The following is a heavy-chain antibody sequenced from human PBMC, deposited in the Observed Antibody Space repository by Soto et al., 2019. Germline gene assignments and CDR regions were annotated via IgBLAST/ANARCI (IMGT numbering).Heavy chain of an antibody. CDR2: ISGSGGST. J-gene: IGHJ6*02. CDR3: ATSLVEYQLPSAGMDV. Sequence: GGSLRLSCAASGFTFSSYAMSWVRQAPGKGLEWVSAISGSGGSTYCADSVKGRFTISRDNSKNTLYLQMNSLRAEDTAVYYCATSLVEYQLPSAGMDVWGQGTTVTVYS. V-gene: IGHV3-23*01. CDR1: GFTFSSYA. D-gene: IGHD2-2*01.